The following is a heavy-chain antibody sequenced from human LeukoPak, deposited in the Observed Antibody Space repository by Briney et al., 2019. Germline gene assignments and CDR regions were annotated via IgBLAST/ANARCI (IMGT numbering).Heavy chain of an antibody. D-gene: IGHD3-3*01. CDR1: GFTFSSYA. V-gene: IGHV3-23*01. CDR2: ISGSGGST. CDR3: AKEGPEYYDSWRGDYGLAFDI. Sequence: GGSLRLSCAASGFTFSSYAMSWVRQAPGKGLEWVSAISGSGGSTYYADSVKGRFTISRDNSKNTLYLQMNSLRAEDTAVYYCAKEGPEYYDSWRGDYGLAFDIWGQGTMVTVSS. J-gene: IGHJ3*02.